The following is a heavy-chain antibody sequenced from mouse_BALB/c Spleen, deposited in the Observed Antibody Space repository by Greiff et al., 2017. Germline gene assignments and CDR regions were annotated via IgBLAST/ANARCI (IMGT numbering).Heavy chain of an antibody. CDR2: IRLKSNNYAT. Sequence: VQLKESGGGLVQPGGSMKLSCVASGFTFSNYWMNWVRQSPEKGLEWVAEIRLKSNNYATHYAESVKGRFTISRDDSKSSVYLQMNNLRAEDTGIYYCTRDHVFAYWGQGTLVTVSA. CDR1: GFTFSNYW. CDR3: TRDHVFAY. J-gene: IGHJ3*01. V-gene: IGHV6-6*02.